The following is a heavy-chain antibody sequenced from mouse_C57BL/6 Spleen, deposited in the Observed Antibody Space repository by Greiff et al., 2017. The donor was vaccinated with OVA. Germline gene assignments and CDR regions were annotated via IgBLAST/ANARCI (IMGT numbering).Heavy chain of an antibody. J-gene: IGHJ4*01. V-gene: IGHV5-16*01. CDR2: INYDGSST. D-gene: IGHD1-1*01. Sequence: EVKLVESEGGLVQPGSSMKLSCTASGFTFSDYYMAWVRQVPEKGLEWVANINYDGSSTYYLDSLKSRFIISRANAKNILYLQMSSLKSEDTATDYCAREGGSSYGYYAMDYWGQGTSVTVSS. CDR1: GFTFSDYY. CDR3: AREGGSSYGYYAMDY.